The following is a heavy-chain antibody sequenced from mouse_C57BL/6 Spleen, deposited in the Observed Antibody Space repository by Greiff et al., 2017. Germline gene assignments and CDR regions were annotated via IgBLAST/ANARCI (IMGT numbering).Heavy chain of an antibody. J-gene: IGHJ4*01. D-gene: IGHD1-1*01. CDR3: ARDDYGSSPCATGY. Sequence: EVQLVESGPELVKPGASVKMSCKASGYTFTDDNMHWVKQSHGKGLEWIGSINPNNGGTSYNQKFKGKATLTVNKSSSTAYLELRGLTSEESAVSNVARDDYGSSPCATGYWGQGT. CDR2: INPNNGGT. CDR1: GYTFTDDN. V-gene: IGHV1-22*01.